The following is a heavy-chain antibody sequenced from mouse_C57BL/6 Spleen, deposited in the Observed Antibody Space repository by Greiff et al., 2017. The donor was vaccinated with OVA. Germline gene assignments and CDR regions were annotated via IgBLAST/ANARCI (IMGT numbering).Heavy chain of an antibody. Sequence: VQLKQSGAELVRPGASVKLSCTASGFNIKDYYMHWVKQRPEQGLEWIGRIDPEDGDTEYAPKFQGKATMTADTSSNTAYLQLSSLTSEDTAVYYCTKAGSSYGAWFAYWGQGTLVTVSA. CDR2: IDPEDGDT. CDR3: TKAGSSYGAWFAY. V-gene: IGHV14-1*01. D-gene: IGHD1-1*01. J-gene: IGHJ3*01. CDR1: GFNIKDYY.